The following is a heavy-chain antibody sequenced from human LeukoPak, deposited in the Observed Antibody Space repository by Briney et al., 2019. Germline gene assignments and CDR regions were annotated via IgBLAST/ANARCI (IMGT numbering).Heavy chain of an antibody. J-gene: IGHJ4*02. CDR2: INPTGGST. V-gene: IGHV1-46*01. CDR1: GYTFISYQ. Sequence: GXSVKVSCKASGYTFISYQMHWVRQAPGQGLEWMGIINPTGGSTSHAQKFQGRVTMTRDTSTSTVYMELSSLRSEDTAVYYCARKGSSSCFDYWGQGTLVTVSS. CDR3: ARKGSSSCFDY. D-gene: IGHD6-6*01.